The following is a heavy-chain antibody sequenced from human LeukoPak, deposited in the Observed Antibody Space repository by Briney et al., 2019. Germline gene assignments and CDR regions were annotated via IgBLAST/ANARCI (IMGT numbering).Heavy chain of an antibody. J-gene: IGHJ4*02. D-gene: IGHD2-15*01. CDR2: IKEDGSGK. CDR3: ATHACSGGSCYSTEDH. CDR1: GFTFSPYW. Sequence: GGSLRLSCAASGFTFSPYWMTWVRQAPGKGLEWVANIKEDGSGKYYVDSVEGRFTISRDNAKNSLYLQMNSLRAEDTAVYYCATHACSGGSCYSTEDHWGQGTLVTVSS. V-gene: IGHV3-7*01.